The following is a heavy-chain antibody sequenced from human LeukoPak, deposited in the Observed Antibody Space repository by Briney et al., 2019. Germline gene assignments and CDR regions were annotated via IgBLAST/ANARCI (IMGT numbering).Heavy chain of an antibody. J-gene: IGHJ5*02. CDR2: IYCSGSS. CDR1: GGSISSYY. Sequence: SETLSLTCTVSGGSISSYYWSWIRQPPGKGLEWIGYIYCSGSSNYNPSLKSRVTISVDTSKNQFSLKLSSVTAADTAVYYCARLGRDIAAAGTGWFDPWGQGTLVTVSS. CDR3: ARLGRDIAAAGTGWFDP. D-gene: IGHD6-13*01. V-gene: IGHV4-59*08.